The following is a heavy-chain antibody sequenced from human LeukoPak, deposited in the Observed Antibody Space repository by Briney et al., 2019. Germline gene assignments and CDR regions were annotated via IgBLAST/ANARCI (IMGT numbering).Heavy chain of an antibody. D-gene: IGHD1-26*01. Sequence: GGSLRLSCAASGFTFSTYAMSWVRQAPGKGLQWVSTIDGVGTGAYYAASVKGRLTISRDNSKNTLYLQMNSLRAEDAAVYYCARGFTDGSQQFDYWGQGTLVTVSS. CDR2: IDGVGTGA. CDR3: ARGFTDGSQQFDY. CDR1: GFTFSTYA. J-gene: IGHJ4*02. V-gene: IGHV3-23*01.